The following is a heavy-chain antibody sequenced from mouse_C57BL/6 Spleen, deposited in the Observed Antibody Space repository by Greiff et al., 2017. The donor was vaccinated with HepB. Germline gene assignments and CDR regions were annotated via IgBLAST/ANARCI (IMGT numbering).Heavy chain of an antibody. CDR3: ARRGYGSSLGDFDV. J-gene: IGHJ1*03. D-gene: IGHD1-1*01. CDR2: ISYDGSN. Sequence: EVKLVESGPGLVKPSQSLSLTCSVTGYSITSGYYWNWIRQFPGNKLEWMGYISYDGSNNYNPSLKNRISITRDTSKNQFFLKLNSVTTEDTATYYCARRGYGSSLGDFDVWGTGTTVTVSS. CDR1: GYSITSGYY. V-gene: IGHV3-6*01.